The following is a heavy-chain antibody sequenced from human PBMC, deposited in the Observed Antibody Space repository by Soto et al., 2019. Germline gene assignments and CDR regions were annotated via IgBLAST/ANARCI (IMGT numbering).Heavy chain of an antibody. CDR3: ARQGNGAEGFAY. Sequence: EVQLVQSGAEVKKPGESLTISCKGSGYYFPSYWIGWVRQMPGKGLEWVGVFYPGDSDTRYSPSSQGQVTISAVRSISTAYLQSSSLKPSDTAMYYCARQGNGAEGFAYWGQGPLVTVSS. D-gene: IGHD4-17*01. CDR2: FYPGDSDT. V-gene: IGHV5-51*01. CDR1: GYYFPSYW. J-gene: IGHJ4*02.